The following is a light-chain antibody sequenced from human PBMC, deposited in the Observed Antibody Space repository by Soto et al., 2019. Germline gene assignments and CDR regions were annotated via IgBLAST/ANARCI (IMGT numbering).Light chain of an antibody. J-gene: IGKJ1*01. Sequence: DIQMTQSPSSLSASVRDRVTITCRASKPISTYLNWYQQRPGKAPRLLIYGASTLQTGVPSRFNGSGSATEFTLTIGSLQLEDFATYSCQQGFSTPWTFGPGTKVDIK. CDR1: KPISTY. V-gene: IGKV1-39*01. CDR3: QQGFSTPWT. CDR2: GAS.